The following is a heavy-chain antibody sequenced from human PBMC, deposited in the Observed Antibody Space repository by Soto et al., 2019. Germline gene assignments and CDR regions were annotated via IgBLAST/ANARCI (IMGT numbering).Heavy chain of an antibody. Sequence: GGSLRLSCAASGFTFSSYAMSWVRQAPGKGLEWVSAISGSGGSTYYADSVKGRFTISRDNSKNTLYPQMNSLRAEDTAVYYCAKDGDIVVVPAAHGIDYWGQGTLVTVSS. V-gene: IGHV3-23*01. J-gene: IGHJ4*02. D-gene: IGHD2-2*01. CDR1: GFTFSSYA. CDR2: ISGSGGST. CDR3: AKDGDIVVVPAAHGIDY.